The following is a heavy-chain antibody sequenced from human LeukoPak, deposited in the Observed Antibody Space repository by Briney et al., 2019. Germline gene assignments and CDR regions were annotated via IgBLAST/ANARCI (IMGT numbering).Heavy chain of an antibody. J-gene: IGHJ4*02. V-gene: IGHV3-30*03. Sequence: QTGRSLRLSCAASGFTFSSYGMHWVRQAPGKGLDWVAFTSYDGTKNYYADSVKGRFTISRDNSKNTLFLQMNSLRPEDTAVYYCARLGEDSYGYQTDFDYWGQGTLVTVSS. D-gene: IGHD5-18*01. CDR3: ARLGEDSYGYQTDFDY. CDR2: TSYDGTKN. CDR1: GFTFSSYG.